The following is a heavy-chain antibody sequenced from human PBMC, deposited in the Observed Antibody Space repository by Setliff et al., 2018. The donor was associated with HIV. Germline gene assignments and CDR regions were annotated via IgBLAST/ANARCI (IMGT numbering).Heavy chain of an antibody. CDR2: IYSNGGT. D-gene: IGHD4-4*01. J-gene: IGHJ4*02. V-gene: IGHV4-61*02. CDR3: AGKQTVTVDY. Sequence: SETLSLTCTVSGGSITSGSYYWSWIRQPAGKGLEWIGRIYSNGGTYYNPSLKSRVTISVDTSKNQFSLRLNSVTAADTALYYCAGKQTVTVDYWGQGTLVTVSS. CDR1: GGSITSGSYY.